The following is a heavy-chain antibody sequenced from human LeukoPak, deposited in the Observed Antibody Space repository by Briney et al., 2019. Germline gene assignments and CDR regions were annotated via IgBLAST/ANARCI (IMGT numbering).Heavy chain of an antibody. V-gene: IGHV1-69*05. CDR2: IIPIFGTA. CDR1: GGTFISYA. J-gene: IGHJ5*02. D-gene: IGHD6-13*01. Sequence: SVKVSCKASGGTFISYAISWVRQAPGQGLEWMGRIIPIFGTANYAQKFQGRVTITTDESTSTAYMELSSLRSEDTAVYYCARDLLGLGLAAAGTENWFDPWGQGTLVTVSS. CDR3: ARDLLGLGLAAAGTENWFDP.